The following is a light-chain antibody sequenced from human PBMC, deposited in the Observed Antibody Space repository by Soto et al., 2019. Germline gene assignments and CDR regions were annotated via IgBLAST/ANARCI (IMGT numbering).Light chain of an antibody. CDR1: QGFSNY. J-gene: IGKJ4*01. V-gene: IGKV1-27*01. CDR2: AAS. CDR3: QKYNSAPPT. Sequence: DIQMTQSPSSLSASVGDRVTITCRASQGFSNYLAWYQQKPGKVPKLLIYAASTLQSGVPSRFSGSGSGTDFTLTISSLQPEDVATYYCQKYNSAPPTFGGGTKVEIK.